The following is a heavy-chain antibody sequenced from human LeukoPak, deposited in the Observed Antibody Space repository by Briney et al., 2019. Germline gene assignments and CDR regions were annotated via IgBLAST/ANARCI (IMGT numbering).Heavy chain of an antibody. V-gene: IGHV4-59*01. CDR3: ARRGQQLDPLFDY. J-gene: IGHJ4*02. Sequence: SETLSLTCTVSGGSISSYYWSWIRQPPGKGLEWTGYIYYSGSTNYNPSLKSRVTISVDTSKNQFSLKLSSVTAADTAVYYCARRGQQLDPLFDYWGQGTLVTVSS. D-gene: IGHD6-13*01. CDR2: IYYSGST. CDR1: GGSISSYY.